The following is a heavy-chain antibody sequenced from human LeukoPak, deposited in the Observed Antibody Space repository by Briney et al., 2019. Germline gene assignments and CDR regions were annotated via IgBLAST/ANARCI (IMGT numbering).Heavy chain of an antibody. V-gene: IGHV3-74*01. Sequence: GGSLRLSCAASGFTFSSYWMHWVRQAPGKGLVWVSCINSDGSSTSYADSVKGRFTISRDNSKNTLSLQMNTLRLEDTAVYYCASGAVAGTDFDYWGQGTLVTVSS. J-gene: IGHJ4*02. D-gene: IGHD6-19*01. CDR1: GFTFSSYW. CDR2: INSDGSST. CDR3: ASGAVAGTDFDY.